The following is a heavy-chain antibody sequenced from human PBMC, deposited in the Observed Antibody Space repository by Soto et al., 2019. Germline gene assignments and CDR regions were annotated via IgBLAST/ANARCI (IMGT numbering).Heavy chain of an antibody. J-gene: IGHJ4*01. D-gene: IGHD3-22*01. Sequence: PSETLSLTCTVSDGSISSYYWTWIRQSAGKGLEWIGRIYDSGSTNYNPSLKSRVTLSVDRAKKNFSLKLTSVTAAVTAVHSCARAAYSYESSRYYAAPLFYHWGLGDLVTISS. CDR3: ARAAYSYESSRYYAAPLFYH. CDR2: IYDSGST. V-gene: IGHV4-4*07. CDR1: DGSISSYY.